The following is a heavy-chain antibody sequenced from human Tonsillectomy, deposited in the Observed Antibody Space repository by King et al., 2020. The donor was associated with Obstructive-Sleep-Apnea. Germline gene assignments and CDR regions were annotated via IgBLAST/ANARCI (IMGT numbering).Heavy chain of an antibody. CDR3: ARDSDSSSWYLNYYYYYGMDV. J-gene: IGHJ6*02. Sequence: VQLVESGGGLVKPGGSLRLSCAASGFTFSSYNMNWVRQAPGKGLEWFSSISSSSSYIYYADSLKGRLTISRDNAKNSLYLQMNSLKAEDTAVYYCARDSDSSSWYLNYYYYYGMDVWGQGTTVTVSS. CDR2: ISSSSSYI. CDR1: GFTFSSYN. D-gene: IGHD6-13*01. V-gene: IGHV3-21*01.